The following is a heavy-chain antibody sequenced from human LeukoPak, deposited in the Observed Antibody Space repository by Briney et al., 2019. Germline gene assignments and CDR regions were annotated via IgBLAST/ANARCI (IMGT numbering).Heavy chain of an antibody. CDR1: GGSINSDY. V-gene: IGHV4-4*07. CDR2: FYTSGNS. Sequence: SETLSLTCSVSGGSINSDYWSWIRQPAGQGLEWIGRFYTSGNSNYNPSLKGRVTISADTSKNQFSLKLTSVTAADTAVYYCARNSAGEPYGYWGQGTLVTVSS. CDR3: ARNSAGEPYGY. J-gene: IGHJ4*02. D-gene: IGHD3-10*01.